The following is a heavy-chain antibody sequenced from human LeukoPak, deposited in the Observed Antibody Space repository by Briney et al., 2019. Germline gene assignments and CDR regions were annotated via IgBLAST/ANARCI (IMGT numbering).Heavy chain of an antibody. CDR2: IWYDGSDK. CDR3: ARDLYDSSGYPDTNFDY. J-gene: IGHJ4*02. Sequence: SLRLSCXASGFTXSNYGMHWVRQAPGKGLEWVAVIWYDGSDKDYADSVKGRFTISRDNSKNTLYLQMNSLRAEDTAVYYCARDLYDSSGYPDTNFDYWGQGTLVTVSS. CDR1: GFTXSNYG. D-gene: IGHD3-22*01. V-gene: IGHV3-33*01.